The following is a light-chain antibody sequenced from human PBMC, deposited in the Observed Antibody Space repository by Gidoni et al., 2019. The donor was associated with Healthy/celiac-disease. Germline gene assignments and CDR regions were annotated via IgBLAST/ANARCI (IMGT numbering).Light chain of an antibody. CDR2: EVS. CDR3: SSYAGSNNYVV. V-gene: IGLV2-8*01. Sequence: QSALTQPPSASGSPGQSVTISCPGTSSAVGGYNYVSWYQQHPGKAPKLMIYEVSKRPSRVPDRFSGSKSSNTSSLTVSGLQAEDEADYYCSSYAGSNNYVVFGGGTKLTVL. J-gene: IGLJ2*01. CDR1: SSAVGGYNY.